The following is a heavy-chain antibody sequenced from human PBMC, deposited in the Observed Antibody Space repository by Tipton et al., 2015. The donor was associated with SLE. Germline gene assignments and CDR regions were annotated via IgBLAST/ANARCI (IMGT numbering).Heavy chain of an antibody. CDR1: GGSISSGSYY. CDR3: ARHHGSGWLYGLDV. Sequence: TLSLTCTVSGGSISSGSYYWSWIRQPPGEGLEWIGYIYYREGTNYSPSLKSRVTISLDAPKNQLSLKLSSVTAADTAVYYCARHHGSGWLYGLDVWGQGTTVTVSS. D-gene: IGHD6-19*01. CDR2: IYYREGT. V-gene: IGHV4-61*01. J-gene: IGHJ6*02.